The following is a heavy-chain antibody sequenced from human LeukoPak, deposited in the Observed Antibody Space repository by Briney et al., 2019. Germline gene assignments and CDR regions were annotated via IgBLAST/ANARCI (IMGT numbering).Heavy chain of an antibody. CDR1: GYTLTELS. CDR3: ATGAIGYYDSSGYHPGDY. D-gene: IGHD3-22*01. Sequence: ASVKVSCKVSGYTLTELSMHWVRQAPGKGLEWMGGFDPEDGETIYAQKFQGRVTMTEDTSTDTAYMELSSLRSEDTAVYYCATGAIGYYDSSGYHPGDYWGQGTLVTVSS. V-gene: IGHV1-24*01. J-gene: IGHJ4*02. CDR2: FDPEDGET.